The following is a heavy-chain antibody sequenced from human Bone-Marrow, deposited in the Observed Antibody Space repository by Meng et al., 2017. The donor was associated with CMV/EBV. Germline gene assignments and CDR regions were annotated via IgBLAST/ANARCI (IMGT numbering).Heavy chain of an antibody. CDR2: INSDGSST. CDR3: AKSRAGYSNYDYFDL. CDR1: GFTFSSYW. J-gene: IGHJ2*01. Sequence: GGSLRLSCAASGFTFSSYWMHWVRQAPGKGLVWVSRINSDGSSTSYADSVKGRFTISRDNAKNSLYLRMNSLRTDDMGLYYCAKSRAGYSNYDYFDLWGRGTLVTVSS. D-gene: IGHD3-3*01. V-gene: IGHV3-74*01.